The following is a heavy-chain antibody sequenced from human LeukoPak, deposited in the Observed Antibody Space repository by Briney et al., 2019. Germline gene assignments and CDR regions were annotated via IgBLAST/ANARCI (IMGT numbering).Heavy chain of an antibody. CDR1: GGSISSYY. V-gene: IGHV4-59*01. Sequence: KAPETLSLTCTASGGSISSYYWSWIRQPPGKGLEWIGYIYDSGSTNYSPSLKSRVTISVDTSKNQFSLKLSSVTAADTAVYYCARVDRRYSSRGDYWGQGTLVTASS. CDR3: ARVDRRYSSRGDY. J-gene: IGHJ4*02. CDR2: IYDSGST. D-gene: IGHD6-13*01.